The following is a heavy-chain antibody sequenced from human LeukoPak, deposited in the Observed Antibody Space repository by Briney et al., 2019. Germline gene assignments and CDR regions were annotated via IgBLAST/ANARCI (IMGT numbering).Heavy chain of an antibody. CDR1: GFSISSSNYY. J-gene: IGHJ4*02. CDR3: RGYTSGYLGGDY. D-gene: IGHD5-18*01. V-gene: IGHV4-39*03. Sequence: SETLSLTCTVSGFSISSSNYYWGWIRQPPGKGLGWIGSICYSGSSYYNPSLNSLIIISVETSKYQFSRKLSSETTADTDGYHCRGYTSGYLGGDYWGQGALVTVSS. CDR2: ICYSGSS.